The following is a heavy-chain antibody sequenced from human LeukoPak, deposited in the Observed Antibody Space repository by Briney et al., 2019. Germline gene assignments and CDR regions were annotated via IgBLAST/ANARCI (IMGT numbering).Heavy chain of an antibody. Sequence: SQTLSLTCAVSGGSISSGGYSWSWIRQPPGKGLEWIGYIYHSGSTYYNPSLKSRVTISVDRSKNQFSLKLSSVTAADTAVHYCAREAAAGPSFDYWGQGTLVTVSS. CDR1: GGSISSGGYS. J-gene: IGHJ4*02. CDR3: AREAAAGPSFDY. D-gene: IGHD6-13*01. V-gene: IGHV4-30-2*01. CDR2: IYHSGST.